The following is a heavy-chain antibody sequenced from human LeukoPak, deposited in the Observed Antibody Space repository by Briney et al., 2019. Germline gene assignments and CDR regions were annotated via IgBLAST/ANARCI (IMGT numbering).Heavy chain of an antibody. D-gene: IGHD2-8*02. J-gene: IGHJ4*02. V-gene: IGHV3-48*03. CDR1: GFTFNSYE. Sequence: PGGSLRLSYAASGFTFNSYEMNWVRQAPGKGLEWVSYISTSGTTIYYADSVKGRFTISRDNAKNSLYLQMNSLRAEDTAVYYCARSTLATTGTYWGQGTLVTVSS. CDR2: ISTSGTTI. CDR3: ARSTLATTGTY.